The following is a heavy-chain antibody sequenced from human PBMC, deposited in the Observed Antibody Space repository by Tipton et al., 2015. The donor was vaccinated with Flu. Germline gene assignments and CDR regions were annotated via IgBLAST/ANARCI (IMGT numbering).Heavy chain of an antibody. CDR2: IYYTGTT. J-gene: IGHJ6*02. D-gene: IGHD2-2*02. V-gene: IGHV4-39*07. Sequence: TLSLTCTVSGGSINSDSYYWGWIRQTPGRGLQWIGSIYYTGTTSYTPSLQGRVTISADRSKNQFSLEMSSLTAADTAVYYCARPHTPYFYGMDVWGQATTVTVSS. CDR3: ARPHTPYFYGMDV. CDR1: GGSINSDSYY.